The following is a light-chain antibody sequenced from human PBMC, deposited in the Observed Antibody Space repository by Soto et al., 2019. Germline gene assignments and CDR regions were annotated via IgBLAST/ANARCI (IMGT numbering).Light chain of an antibody. CDR3: QQYGSSPPRIT. J-gene: IGKJ4*01. Sequence: EIVLTQSPGTLSLSPGERATLSCRASQSVSSSYLAWYQQKPGQAPRLLIYGASSRATGIPDRFSGSGSGTDFTLTISRLEPEDSAVYYCQQYGSSPPRITFGGGTKVEIK. CDR2: GAS. CDR1: QSVSSSY. V-gene: IGKV3-20*01.